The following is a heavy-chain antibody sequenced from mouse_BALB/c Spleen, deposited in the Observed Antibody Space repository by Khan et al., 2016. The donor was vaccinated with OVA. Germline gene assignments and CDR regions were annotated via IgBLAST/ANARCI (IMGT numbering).Heavy chain of an antibody. Sequence: DLVKPGASVKLSCKASGYTFTSYWINWIKQRPGQGLEWIGRISPGSGTPFYNEMFKGKATLTVDTSSSTAYIQLSSLSSEDSAVYCWARENYYGSSHYAMDYWGQGTSVTVSS. D-gene: IGHD1-1*01. V-gene: IGHV1S41*01. J-gene: IGHJ4*01. CDR1: GYTFTSYW. CDR2: ISPGSGTP. CDR3: ARENYYGSSHYAMDY.